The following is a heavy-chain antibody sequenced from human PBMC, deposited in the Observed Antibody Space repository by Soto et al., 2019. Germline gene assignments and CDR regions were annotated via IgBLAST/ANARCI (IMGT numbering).Heavy chain of an antibody. CDR2: ISSSGSTI. V-gene: IGHV3-48*03. D-gene: IGHD6-19*01. Sequence: EVQLVESGGGLVQPGGSLRLSCAASGFTFSSYEMNWVRQAPGKGLEWVSYISSSGSTIYYADSVKGRFTISRDNAKNSLYLQMNSRGAEDTAVYYCARGQYSRGGGYFDYWGQETLVTVSS. J-gene: IGHJ4*02. CDR1: GFTFSSYE. CDR3: ARGQYSRGGGYFDY.